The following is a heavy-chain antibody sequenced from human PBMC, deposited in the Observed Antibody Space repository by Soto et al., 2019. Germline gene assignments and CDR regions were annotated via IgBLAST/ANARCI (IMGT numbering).Heavy chain of an antibody. Sequence: QVQLVQSGAEVKEPGASVKVSCQAPGYAFSNNDISWVRQSTGQGLEWMGWMNPNSGNGGYAQKFQGRVTMTRDTSTSTAYMELRSLASDDTAIYYCARMATSGTLNWFDPWGQGTLVTVSS. CDR1: GYAFSNND. V-gene: IGHV1-8*01. CDR2: MNPNSGNG. J-gene: IGHJ5*02. CDR3: ARMATSGTLNWFDP.